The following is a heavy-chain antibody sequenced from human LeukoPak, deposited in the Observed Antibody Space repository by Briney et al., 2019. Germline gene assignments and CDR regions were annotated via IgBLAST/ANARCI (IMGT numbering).Heavy chain of an antibody. D-gene: IGHD1-1*01. CDR3: ARTYNRFYYYYMDV. V-gene: IGHV4-4*02. Sequence: PSGTLSLTCAVSGGSISSSNWWSWVRQPPGKGLEWIGEIYHSGSTNYNPSLKSRVTISVDTSKNQFSLKLSSVTAADTAVYYCARTYNRFYYYYMDVWGKGTTVTVSS. CDR2: IYHSGST. J-gene: IGHJ6*03. CDR1: GGSISSSNW.